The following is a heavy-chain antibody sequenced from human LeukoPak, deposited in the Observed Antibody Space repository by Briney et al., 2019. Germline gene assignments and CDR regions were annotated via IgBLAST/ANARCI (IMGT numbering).Heavy chain of an antibody. CDR2: MNPNSGNT. J-gene: IGHJ4*02. D-gene: IGHD3-22*01. CDR1: GYTFTSYD. V-gene: IGHV1-8*02. Sequence: ASVKVSCKASGYTFTSYDINWVRQATGQGLEWMGWMNPNSGNTGYAQKFQGWVTMTRDTSISTAYMELSRLRSDDTAVYYCASAEDSSGSFDYWGQGTLVTVSS. CDR3: ASAEDSSGSFDY.